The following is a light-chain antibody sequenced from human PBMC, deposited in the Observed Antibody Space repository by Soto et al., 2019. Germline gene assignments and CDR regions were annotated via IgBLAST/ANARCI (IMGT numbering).Light chain of an antibody. Sequence: QSALTQPPSASATPGQRVTISCSGSTSNIEKFYVYGYQQLPGTAPKLLVYRDNQRPSGVPDRFSGSKSGTSASLAISGLRSDDEADYYCAAWDDSLRGVVFGGGTKLTVL. CDR3: AAWDDSLRGVV. CDR1: TSNIEKFY. J-gene: IGLJ2*01. CDR2: RDN. V-gene: IGLV1-47*01.